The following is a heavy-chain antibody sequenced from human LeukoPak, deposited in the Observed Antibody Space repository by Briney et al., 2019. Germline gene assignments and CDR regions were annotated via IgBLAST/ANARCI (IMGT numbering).Heavy chain of an antibody. CDR2: IYHSGST. V-gene: IGHV4-38-2*02. Sequence: PSETLSLTCTVSGYSISSGYYWGWIRQPPGKGLEWIGSIYHSGSTYYNPSLESRVTISVDTSKNQFSLKLSSVTAADTAVYYCARVPWSGYYNYFDYWGQGTLVTVSS. J-gene: IGHJ4*02. D-gene: IGHD3-3*01. CDR3: ARVPWSGYYNYFDY. CDR1: GYSISSGYY.